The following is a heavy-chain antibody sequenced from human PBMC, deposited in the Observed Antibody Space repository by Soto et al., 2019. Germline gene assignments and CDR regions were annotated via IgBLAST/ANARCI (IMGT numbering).Heavy chain of an antibody. D-gene: IGHD3-22*01. CDR2: INHSGRV. Sequence: XGTLTLTCAVYGGSFSGHSWTWIRQSPGKGLEWIGDINHSGRVNYSPSLKSRVTISLDTSKNQFSLTLSAVTAADTAMYYCSTRAYDTNGYYRFDPWGQGTLVTVPS. CDR1: GGSFSGHS. J-gene: IGHJ5*01. V-gene: IGHV4-34*01. CDR3: STRAYDTNGYYRFDP.